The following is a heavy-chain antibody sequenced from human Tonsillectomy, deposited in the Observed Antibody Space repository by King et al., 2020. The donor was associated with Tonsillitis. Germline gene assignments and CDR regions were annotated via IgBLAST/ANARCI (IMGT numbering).Heavy chain of an antibody. V-gene: IGHV4-4*07. CDR2: IYTSGST. CDR3: ARDWDYGSGSASLDY. J-gene: IGHJ4*02. Sequence: QLQESGPGLVKPSETLSLTCTVSGGSISSYYWSWIRQPAGKGLEWIGRIYTSGSTNYNPSLKSRVTMSVDTSKNQFSLKLSSVTAADMAVYYCARDWDYGSGSASLDYWGQGTLVTVSS. D-gene: IGHD3-10*01. CDR1: GGSISSYY.